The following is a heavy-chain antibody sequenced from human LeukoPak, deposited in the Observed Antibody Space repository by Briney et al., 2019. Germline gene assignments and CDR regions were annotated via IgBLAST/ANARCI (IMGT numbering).Heavy chain of an antibody. CDR3: ATIKRGNIYWYFDF. CDR2: MRDTVNT. CDR1: DVSISSHY. Sequence: SETLSLTCTVSDVSISSHYWSWLRQPPGKGLEWIAYMRDTVNTKDNPSFKSRLTLSADTSKNQFSLRLSSVTAADTAVYYCATIKRGNIYWYFDFWGQGILVTVSS. D-gene: IGHD5-18*01. V-gene: IGHV4-59*11. J-gene: IGHJ4*02.